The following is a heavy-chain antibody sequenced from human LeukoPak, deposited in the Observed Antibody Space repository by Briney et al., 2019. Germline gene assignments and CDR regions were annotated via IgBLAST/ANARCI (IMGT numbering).Heavy chain of an antibody. CDR1: GGSISSYQ. CDR3: ARPYCIGGSCSGPGAY. CDR2: ISYSGDT. V-gene: IGHV4-59*08. J-gene: IGHJ4*02. D-gene: IGHD2-15*01. Sequence: SETLSLTCTVSGGSISSYQWSWIRQPPGKGLEWIGAISYSGDTNYNPSLKSRFTISVDTSKNHFSLRLSSVTAADTAVSYCARPYCIGGSCSGPGAYWGQGTLVTVSS.